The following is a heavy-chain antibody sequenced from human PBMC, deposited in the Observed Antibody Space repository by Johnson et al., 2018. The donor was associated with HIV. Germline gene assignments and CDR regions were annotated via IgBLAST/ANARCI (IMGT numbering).Heavy chain of an antibody. Sequence: VQLVESGGGLVQPGGSLRLSCAASGFTFSSYWMSWVRQAPGKGLEWVANIKQDGREKYYVDSVKGRFTISRDNAKNSLYLQMNSLRAEDMAVYYCARDRPTGTTKGYAFDIWGQGTMVTVSS. CDR1: GFTFSSYW. J-gene: IGHJ3*02. CDR2: IKQDGREK. V-gene: IGHV3-7*01. D-gene: IGHD1-7*01. CDR3: ARDRPTGTTKGYAFDI.